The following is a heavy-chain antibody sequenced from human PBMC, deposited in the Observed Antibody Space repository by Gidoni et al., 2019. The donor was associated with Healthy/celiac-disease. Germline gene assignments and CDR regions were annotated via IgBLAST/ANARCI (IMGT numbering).Heavy chain of an antibody. Sequence: EVQLVESGGGLVKLGGSLRLSCAASGFTFSSYSMNWVRQAPGQGLEWVSSISSISSYIYYADSVKGRFTISRDNAKNSLYLQMNSLRAEDTAVYYCARDYYDDAFDIWGQGTMVTVSS. CDR2: ISSISSYI. CDR3: ARDYYDDAFDI. V-gene: IGHV3-21*01. D-gene: IGHD3-22*01. J-gene: IGHJ3*02. CDR1: GFTFSSYS.